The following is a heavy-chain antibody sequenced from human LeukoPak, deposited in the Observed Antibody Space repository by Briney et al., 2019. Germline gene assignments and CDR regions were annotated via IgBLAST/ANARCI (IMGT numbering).Heavy chain of an antibody. CDR3: ARVLRYFDWLSPGAN. V-gene: IGHV3-30-3*01. Sequence: GGSLRLSCAASGFTFSSYAMHWVRQAPGKGLEWVAVISYDGSNKYYADSVKGRFTISRDNSENTLYLQMNSLRAEDTAVYYCARVLRYFDWLSPGANWGQGTLVTVSS. CDR2: ISYDGSNK. CDR1: GFTFSSYA. D-gene: IGHD3-9*01. J-gene: IGHJ4*02.